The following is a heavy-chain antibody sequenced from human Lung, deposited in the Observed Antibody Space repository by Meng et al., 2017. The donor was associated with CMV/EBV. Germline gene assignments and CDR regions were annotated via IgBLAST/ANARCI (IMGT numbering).Heavy chain of an antibody. CDR3: ATGHYDSRGYYSRTLSY. CDR2: FDPEDGET. Sequence: ASVXVSXKVSGYTLTELSRHWVRQAPGKGLEWMGGFDPEDGETIYAQHFQGRVTMTEDTSTDTAYMELSSLTSEDTAVYYCATGHYDSRGYYSRTLSYWGQGXLVTVSS. CDR1: GYTLTELS. D-gene: IGHD3-22*01. V-gene: IGHV1-24*01. J-gene: IGHJ4*02.